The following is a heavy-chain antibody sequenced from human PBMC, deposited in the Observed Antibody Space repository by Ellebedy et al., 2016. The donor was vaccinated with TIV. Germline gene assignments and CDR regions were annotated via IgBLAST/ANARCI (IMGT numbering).Heavy chain of an antibody. CDR2: INSDVTKT. V-gene: IGHV3-74*01. J-gene: IGHJ4*02. CDR1: GFTFSSSW. Sequence: GESLKISCAASGFTFSSSWMHWVRQGPGKGLVWVSHINSDVTKTAYADSVKGRFTISRDNAKNTQYLQMNSLRAEDTAVYYCAREIDSPDAYCSGESCYPDYWGQGTLVTVSS. CDR3: AREIDSPDAYCSGESCYPDY. D-gene: IGHD2-15*01.